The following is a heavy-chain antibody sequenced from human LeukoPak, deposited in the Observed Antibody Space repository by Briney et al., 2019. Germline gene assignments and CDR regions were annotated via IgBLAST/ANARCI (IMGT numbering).Heavy chain of an antibody. CDR1: GFTFSDYY. Sequence: GGSLRLSCAASGFTFSDYYMSWIRQAPGKGLEWVSYISSSGSTIYYADSVKGRFTISRDNAKNSLYLQMNSLRAEDTAVYYCARFAGSGSYYPNWFDPWGQGTLVTVSS. V-gene: IGHV3-11*04. D-gene: IGHD3-10*01. CDR3: ARFAGSGSYYPNWFDP. J-gene: IGHJ5*02. CDR2: ISSSGSTI.